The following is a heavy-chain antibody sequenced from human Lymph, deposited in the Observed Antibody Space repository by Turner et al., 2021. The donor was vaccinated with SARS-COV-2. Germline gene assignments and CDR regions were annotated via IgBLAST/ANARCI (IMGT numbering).Heavy chain of an antibody. J-gene: IGHJ4*02. CDR1: GGTFSSHA. CDR3: AGGGGGRYFYFDY. V-gene: IGHV1-69*10. Sequence: QVQLVQSGAEVKKPGSSVKVSCKASGGTFSSHAISWVRQAPGQGLEGRGGISPILGKENYAKKFKGRVTITAEKSKSTAYRERRNLRSEDRAVYYWAGGGGGRYFYFDYWGQGTLVTVSS. D-gene: IGHD1-26*01. CDR2: ISPILGKE.